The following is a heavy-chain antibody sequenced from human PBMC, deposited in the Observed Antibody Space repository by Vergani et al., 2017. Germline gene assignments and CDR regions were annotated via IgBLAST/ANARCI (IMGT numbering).Heavy chain of an antibody. Sequence: EVQLLESGGGLVKPGGSLRLSCAASGFTFSSYSMNWVRQAPGKGLEWVSAISGSGGSTYYADSVKGRFTISRDNSKNTLYLQMNSLRAEDTAVYYCAKDRLTRGYSYGLLDYWGQGTLVTVSS. J-gene: IGHJ4*02. CDR2: ISGSGGST. CDR1: GFTFSSYS. V-gene: IGHV3-23*01. D-gene: IGHD5-18*01. CDR3: AKDRLTRGYSYGLLDY.